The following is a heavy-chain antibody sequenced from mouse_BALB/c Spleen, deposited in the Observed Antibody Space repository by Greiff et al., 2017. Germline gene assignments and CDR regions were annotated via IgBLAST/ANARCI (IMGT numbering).Heavy chain of an antibody. CDR2: INPSTGYT. Sequence: VQLQQSGADLAKPGASVKMSCKASGYTFTSYWMHWVKQRPGQGLEWIGYINPSTGYTEYNQKFKDKATLTADKSSSTAYMQLSSLTSEDSAVYYCAKYERVAYWGQGTLVTVSA. V-gene: IGHV1-7*01. D-gene: IGHD2-3*01. J-gene: IGHJ3*01. CDR1: GYTFTSYW. CDR3: AKYERVAY.